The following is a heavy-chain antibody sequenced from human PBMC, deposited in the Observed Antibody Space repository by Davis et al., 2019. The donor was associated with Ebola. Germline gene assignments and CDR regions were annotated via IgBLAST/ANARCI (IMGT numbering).Heavy chain of an antibody. CDR2: IIPIFGTA. D-gene: IGHD3-3*01. CDR1: GGTFSSYA. J-gene: IGHJ5*02. CDR3: ARDHATSFGVVITWFDP. V-gene: IGHV1-69*13. Sequence: SVKVSCKASGGTFSSYAISWVRQAPGQGLEWMGGIIPIFGTANYAQKFQGRVTITADESTSTAYMELSSLRSEDTAVYYCARDHATSFGVVITWFDPWGQGTLVTVSS.